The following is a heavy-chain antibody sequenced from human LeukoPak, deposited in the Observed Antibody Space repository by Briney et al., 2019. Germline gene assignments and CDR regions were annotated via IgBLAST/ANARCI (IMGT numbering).Heavy chain of an antibody. CDR2: ISSSSSYT. CDR1: GFTFSDYY. J-gene: IGHJ6*02. D-gene: IGHD3-10*01. V-gene: IGHV3-11*06. Sequence: GGSLRLSCAASGFTFSDYYMSWIRQAPGKGLEWVSYISSSSSYTSYADSVKGRFTFSRDNAKNSLDLQMNSLRAEDTAVYYCARVGGYYYGMDVWGQGTTVTVSS. CDR3: ARVGGYYYGMDV.